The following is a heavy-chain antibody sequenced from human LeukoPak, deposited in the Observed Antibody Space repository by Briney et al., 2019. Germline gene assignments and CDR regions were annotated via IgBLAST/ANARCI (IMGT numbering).Heavy chain of an antibody. D-gene: IGHD2-15*01. CDR2: IYYSGST. J-gene: IGHJ5*02. CDR1: GGSTSSSSYY. Sequence: SETLSLTCTVSGGSTSSSSYYWGWIRQPPGKGLEWIGSIYYSGSTYYNPSLKSRVTISVDTSKNQFSLKLSSVTAADTAVYYCARQGYCSGGSCYGGDWFAPWGQGTLVTVSS. V-gene: IGHV4-39*01. CDR3: ARQGYCSGGSCYGGDWFAP.